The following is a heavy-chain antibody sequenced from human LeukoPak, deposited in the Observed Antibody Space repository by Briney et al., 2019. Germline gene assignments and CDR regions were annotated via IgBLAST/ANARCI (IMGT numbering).Heavy chain of an antibody. CDR2: INSDGSST. CDR1: GFTFSSYW. D-gene: IGHD6-19*01. J-gene: IGHJ4*02. V-gene: IGHV3-74*01. CDR3: AKDREYNSGWYYFDY. Sequence: GGSLRLSCAASGFTFSSYWMHWVRQAPGKGLVWVSRINSDGSSTSYADSVKGRFTISRDNAKNTLYLQMNSLRREDTAVYYCAKDREYNSGWYYFDYWGQGTLVTVSS.